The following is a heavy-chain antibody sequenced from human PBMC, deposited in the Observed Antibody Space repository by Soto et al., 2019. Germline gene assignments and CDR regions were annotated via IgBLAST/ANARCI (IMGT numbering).Heavy chain of an antibody. J-gene: IGHJ6*02. CDR1: GFTFSSYV. CDR3: ARDKLPAAINSYYYYGMDV. Sequence: XGSLRLSCAASGFTFSSYVRHWVRQAPGKGLEWVAVIPYDGSNKYYADSVKGRFTISRDNSKNTLYLQMNSLRAEDTAVYYCARDKLPAAINSYYYYGMDVWGQGSTVTVSS. D-gene: IGHD2-2*02. CDR2: IPYDGSNK. V-gene: IGHV3-30*03.